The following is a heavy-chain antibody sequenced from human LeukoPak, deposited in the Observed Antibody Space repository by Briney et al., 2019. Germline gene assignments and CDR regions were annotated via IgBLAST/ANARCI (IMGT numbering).Heavy chain of an antibody. CDR3: ARSRGSYYYFDY. J-gene: IGHJ4*02. CDR2: IYYSGST. V-gene: IGHV4-39*01. Sequence: PSETLSLTCTVSGGSISSYYWGWIRQPPGKGLEWIGSIYYSGSTYYNPSLKSRVTISVDTSKNQFSLKLSSVTAADTAVYYCARSRGSYYYFDYWGQGTLVTVSS. CDR1: GGSISSYY. D-gene: IGHD1-26*01.